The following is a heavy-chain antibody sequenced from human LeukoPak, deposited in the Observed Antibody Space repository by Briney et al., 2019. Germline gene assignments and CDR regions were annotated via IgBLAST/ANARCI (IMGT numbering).Heavy chain of an antibody. CDR2: IKRDGSEK. Sequence: GSLRLSCAASGFTFSSSWMNWVRQAPGRGLEWVANIKRDGSEKYYVDSVKGRFTISRDNAKNSLDLQLNSLRVEDTAVYYCARTPADWYFDLWGRGTLVTVSS. CDR3: ARTPADWYFDL. V-gene: IGHV3-7*01. CDR1: GFTFSSSW. J-gene: IGHJ2*01.